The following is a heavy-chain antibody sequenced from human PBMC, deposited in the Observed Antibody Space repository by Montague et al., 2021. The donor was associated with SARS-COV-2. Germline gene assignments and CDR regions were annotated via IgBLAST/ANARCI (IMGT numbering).Heavy chain of an antibody. D-gene: IGHD4-17*01. CDR2: IYNSGTT. J-gene: IGHJ5*02. Sequence: SETLSLTCTVSGDSTSCPNCYWGWTRQPPGKGLDWIGTIYNSGTTYYNPSLKSRLTISIDTSKNQFSLKLSSVTAADTAVYYCAGHRNYGDHSLDNWFHPWGQGTLVTVSS. CDR3: AGHRNYGDHSLDNWFHP. CDR1: GDSTSCPNCY. V-gene: IGHV4-39*01.